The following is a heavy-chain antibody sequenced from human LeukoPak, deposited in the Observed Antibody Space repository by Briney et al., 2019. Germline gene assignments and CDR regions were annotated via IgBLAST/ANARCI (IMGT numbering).Heavy chain of an antibody. V-gene: IGHV3-23*01. CDR1: GFTFSGYA. J-gene: IGHJ4*02. CDR2: ISGSGSST. Sequence: GGSLRLSCAASGFTFSGYAMSWVRQAPGKGLEWVSVISGSGSSTYHADSVKGRFTISRVNSKNTLYLQMNSLRAEDTAVYYCARGDTPTYCSTATCYLLDYWGQGTLVTVSS. CDR3: ARGDTPTYCSTATCYLLDY. D-gene: IGHD2-2*01.